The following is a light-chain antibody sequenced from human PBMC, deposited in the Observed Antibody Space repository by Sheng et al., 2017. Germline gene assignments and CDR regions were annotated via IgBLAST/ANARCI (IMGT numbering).Light chain of an antibody. J-gene: IGKJ4*01. CDR1: QNIGRS. CDR3: QQRYNWPLT. Sequence: IVMTQSPVTLSVSPGERATVSCRASQNIGRSLAWYQQNPGQAPRLLIYGASTRATGIPARFSGSGSGTDFTLTISSLEPEDFAVYYCQQRYNWPLTFGGGTKVEIK. V-gene: IGKV3-15*01. CDR2: GAS.